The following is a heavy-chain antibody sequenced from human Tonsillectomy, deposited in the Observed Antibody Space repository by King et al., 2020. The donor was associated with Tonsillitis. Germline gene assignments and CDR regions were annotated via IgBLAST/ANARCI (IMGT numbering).Heavy chain of an antibody. V-gene: IGHV5-51*01. CDR2: IYPGDSDT. Sequence: VQLVESGAELKKPGESLKISCKGSGYSFTTYWIGWVRQMPGKGLEWMGVIYPGDSDTRYSPSFQGQVSISADKSTNTAYLQWSSLKASDTAMYFCARPGLIGGDSLRGGLDVWGQGTTVIVSS. D-gene: IGHD2-21*02. J-gene: IGHJ6*02. CDR1: GYSFTTYW. CDR3: ARPGLIGGDSLRGGLDV.